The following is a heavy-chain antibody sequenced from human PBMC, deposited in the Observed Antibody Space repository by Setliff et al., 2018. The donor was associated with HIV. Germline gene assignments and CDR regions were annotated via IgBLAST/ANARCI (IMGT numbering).Heavy chain of an antibody. CDR1: GYTFINYG. J-gene: IGHJ4*02. V-gene: IGHV1-3*01. CDR2: INVGSGNT. D-gene: IGHD7-27*01. Sequence: ASVKVSCKASGYTFINYGIHWVRQAPGQRLEWMGWINVGSGNTKYSQKFQGRVTITRDTSASTAYMELSSLRSEDTAVYYCAIEPLPGDFGDFWGQGTLVTVSS. CDR3: AIEPLPGDFGDF.